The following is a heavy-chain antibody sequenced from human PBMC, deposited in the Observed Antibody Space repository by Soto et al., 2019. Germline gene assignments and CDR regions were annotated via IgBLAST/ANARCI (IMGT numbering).Heavy chain of an antibody. J-gene: IGHJ6*02. CDR2: VSFDGSNS. CDR3: ARPIVPAIQNHPYYYYGLDV. Sequence: QVQLVESGGGVVQPGRSLRLSCAASGFTFGNYAMHWVRQAPGKGLDWVAVVSFDGSNSYYADSVKGRFTISRDNSKNTLFLQMNSLRPEDTAVYFCARPIVPAIQNHPYYYYGLDVWGQGTTVTVSS. V-gene: IGHV3-30-3*01. CDR1: GFTFGNYA. D-gene: IGHD2-2*01.